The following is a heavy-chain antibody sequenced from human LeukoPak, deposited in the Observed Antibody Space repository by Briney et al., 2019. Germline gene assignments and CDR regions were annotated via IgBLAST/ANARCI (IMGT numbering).Heavy chain of an antibody. V-gene: IGHV4-59*01. CDR2: IYYSGST. D-gene: IGHD6-13*01. Sequence: SETLSLTCTVSGGSISSYYWSWIRQPPGKGLEWIGYIYYSGSTNYNPSLKSRVNMLVDTSKNQFSLKLSSVTAADTAVYYCARYQTPIAAAGSRYAFDIWGQGTLVTVSS. CDR3: ARYQTPIAAAGSRYAFDI. CDR1: GGSISSYY. J-gene: IGHJ3*02.